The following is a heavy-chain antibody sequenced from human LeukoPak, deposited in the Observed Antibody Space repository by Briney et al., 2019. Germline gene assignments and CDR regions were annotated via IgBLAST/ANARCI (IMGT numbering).Heavy chain of an antibody. CDR1: GYAFSGDW. CDR2: INNDGSST. J-gene: IGHJ4*02. CDR3: ASFNPISLSDY. Sequence: GGSLRLSCKGSGYAFSGDWMHWVRQAPGKGLVWVSRINNDGSSTGYADSVTGRFTISRDNAENTLFLQMSSLRAEDTAVYYCASFNPISLSDYWGQGTLVTVSS. V-gene: IGHV3-74*01. D-gene: IGHD1-14*01.